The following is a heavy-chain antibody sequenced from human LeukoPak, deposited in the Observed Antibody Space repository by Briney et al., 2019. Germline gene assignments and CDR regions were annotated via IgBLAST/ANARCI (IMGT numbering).Heavy chain of an antibody. Sequence: GASVKVSCKASGGTFSSYTISWVRQAPEQGPEWMGRIIPILGIANYAQKFQGRVTITADKSTSTAYMELSSLRSEDTAVYYCARDRVGATIGLDAFDIWGQGTMVTVSS. J-gene: IGHJ3*02. CDR1: GGTFSSYT. D-gene: IGHD1-26*01. CDR3: ARDRVGATIGLDAFDI. CDR2: IIPILGIA. V-gene: IGHV1-69*02.